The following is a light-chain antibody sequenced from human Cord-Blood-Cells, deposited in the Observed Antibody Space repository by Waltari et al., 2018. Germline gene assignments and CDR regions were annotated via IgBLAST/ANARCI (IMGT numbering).Light chain of an antibody. CDR2: SNK. J-gene: IGLJ3*02. V-gene: IGLV1-44*01. Sequence: QSVLTHPPSASGTPGQRVTISCSGTSSNIGSNTVNWYQQLPATAPKRFMYSNKQRPSGGPDRFSGSKSGTSASLAISGLQSEDEADYYCAAWDDSLNGWVFGGGTKLTVL. CDR3: AAWDDSLNGWV. CDR1: SSNIGSNT.